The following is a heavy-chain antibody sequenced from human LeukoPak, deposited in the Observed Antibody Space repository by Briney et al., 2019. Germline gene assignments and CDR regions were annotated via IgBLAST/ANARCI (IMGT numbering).Heavy chain of an antibody. J-gene: IGHJ5*02. CDR3: ASLIAVTTGFDP. Sequence: SETLSLTCAVYGGSFSGYYWSWIRQPPGKGLEWIGEINHSGSTNYNPSLKSRVTISVDTSKNQFSLKLSSATAADTAVYYCASLIAVTTGFDPWGQGTLVTVSS. D-gene: IGHD6-19*01. CDR1: GGSFSGYY. CDR2: INHSGST. V-gene: IGHV4-34*01.